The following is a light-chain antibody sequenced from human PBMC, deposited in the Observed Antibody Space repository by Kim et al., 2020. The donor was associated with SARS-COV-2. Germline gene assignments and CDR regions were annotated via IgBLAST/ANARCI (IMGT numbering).Light chain of an antibody. V-gene: IGLV7-43*01. CDR1: TGAVTSGHY. CDR3: VLHFTGGQV. Sequence: PGGTVTLPFASSTGAVTSGHYPNWFQQKPGQAPRPLIYSTNNRHSWTPARFSGSLLGGKAALTLSGVQAEDEADYYCVLHFTGGQVFGGGTQLTVL. CDR2: STN. J-gene: IGLJ3*02.